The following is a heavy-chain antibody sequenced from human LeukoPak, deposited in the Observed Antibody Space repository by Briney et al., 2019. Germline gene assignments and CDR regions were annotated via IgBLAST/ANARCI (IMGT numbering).Heavy chain of an antibody. CDR3: ARLILSGSYLYYFDY. Sequence: SETLSLTCDVSGGSITQTNYWTRVRQPPGKGLEWIGEVNLQGSTNYNPSLMRRVAISVDTSANHVSLQLTSVTAADTAVYYCARLILSGSYLYYFDYWGQGTLVTVSS. D-gene: IGHD1-26*01. J-gene: IGHJ4*02. CDR2: VNLQGST. V-gene: IGHV4-4*02. CDR1: GGSITQTNY.